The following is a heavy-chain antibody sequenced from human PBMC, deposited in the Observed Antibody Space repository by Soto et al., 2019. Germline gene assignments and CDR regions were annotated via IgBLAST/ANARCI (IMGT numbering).Heavy chain of an antibody. D-gene: IGHD3-3*01. J-gene: IGHJ4*02. Sequence: SETLSLTCAVYGGSFSAYSWTWIRQPPGKGLEWIGEINHSGSTNYNPSLKSRVTLSVDTSKNQFSLNLRAVTAADTAVYYCARCTRETTGIRGVVSLDRFDYWAQRTLVTVS. CDR3: ARCTRETTGIRGVVSLDRFDY. V-gene: IGHV4-34*01. CDR1: GGSFSAYS. CDR2: INHSGST.